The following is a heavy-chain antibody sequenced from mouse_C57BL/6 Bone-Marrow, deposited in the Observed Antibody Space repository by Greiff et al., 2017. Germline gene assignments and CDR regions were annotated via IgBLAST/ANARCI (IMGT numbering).Heavy chain of an antibody. Sequence: VQLQQPGAELVMPGASVKLSCKASGYTFTSYWMHWVKQRPGQGLEWIGEIDPSDSYTNYNQKFKGKSTLTVDKSSSTAYMQLSSLTSEDSAVYDCAREGLRFYWYFDVWGTGTTVTVSS. V-gene: IGHV1-69*01. J-gene: IGHJ1*03. D-gene: IGHD2-2*01. CDR2: IDPSDSYT. CDR3: AREGLRFYWYFDV. CDR1: GYTFTSYW.